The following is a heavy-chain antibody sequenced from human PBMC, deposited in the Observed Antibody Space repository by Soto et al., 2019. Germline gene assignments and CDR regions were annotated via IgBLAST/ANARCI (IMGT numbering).Heavy chain of an antibody. D-gene: IGHD2-15*01. CDR1: GFPFSSYA. Sequence: PGGSLRLSCASSGFPFSSYAMSWVRQAPGKGLEWVSAISGSGGSTYYADSVKGRFTISRDNSKNTLYLQMNSLRAEDTAVYYCAKDPEGYCSGGSCYALDYWGQGTLVTVSS. J-gene: IGHJ4*02. CDR2: ISGSGGST. CDR3: AKDPEGYCSGGSCYALDY. V-gene: IGHV3-23*01.